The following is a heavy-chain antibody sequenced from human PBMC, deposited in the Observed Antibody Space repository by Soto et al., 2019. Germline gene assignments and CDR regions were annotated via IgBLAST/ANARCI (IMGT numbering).Heavy chain of an antibody. CDR3: AREIFTSPLQDRGMDV. Sequence: QVQLVESGGGVVQPGRSLRLSCAASEFTFSPYAMHWVRQAPGKGLEWVAVISYDGNNQYYADSVKGRFTISRDTAKNTLYLESNSLRTEDTAIYFCAREIFTSPLQDRGMDVWGQGTTVIVSS. CDR1: EFTFSPYA. D-gene: IGHD2-2*01. CDR2: ISYDGNNQ. V-gene: IGHV3-30-3*01. J-gene: IGHJ6*02.